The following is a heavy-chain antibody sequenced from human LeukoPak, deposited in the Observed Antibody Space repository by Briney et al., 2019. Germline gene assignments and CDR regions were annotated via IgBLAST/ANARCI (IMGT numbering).Heavy chain of an antibody. CDR1: GFTFSRYA. CDR3: AKAPHFYDSSGYYYFDY. D-gene: IGHD3-22*01. J-gene: IGHJ4*02. V-gene: IGHV3-23*01. Sequence: PGGSLRLFCAASGFTFSRYAMSWVRQAPGKGLEWVSAISGSGGSTYYADSVKGRFTISRDNSKNTLYLQMNSLRAEDTAVYYCAKAPHFYDSSGYYYFDYWGQGTLVTVSS. CDR2: ISGSGGST.